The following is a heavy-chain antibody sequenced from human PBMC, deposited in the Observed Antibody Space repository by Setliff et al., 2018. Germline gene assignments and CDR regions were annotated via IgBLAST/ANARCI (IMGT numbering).Heavy chain of an antibody. D-gene: IGHD6-19*01. J-gene: IGHJ3*02. CDR2: IYPGDSDT. CDR1: GYSFTSYW. Sequence: PGESLKISCKGSGYSFTSYWIGWVRQMPGKGLEWMEIIYPGDSDTRYSPSFQGQVTISADKSISTAYLQWSSLKASDTAMYYCARQAVAGNDAFDIWGQGTMVTVSS. V-gene: IGHV5-51*01. CDR3: ARQAVAGNDAFDI.